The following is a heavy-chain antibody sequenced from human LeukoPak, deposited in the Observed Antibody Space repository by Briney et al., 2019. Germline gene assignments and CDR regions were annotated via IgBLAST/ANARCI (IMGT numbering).Heavy chain of an antibody. J-gene: IGHJ5*02. V-gene: IGHV3-73*01. Sequence: PGGSLRLSCAASGFTFSGSAMHWVRQASGKGLEWVGRIRSKANSYATAYAASVKGRFTISRDDSKNTAYLQMNSLKTEDTAVYYCTRLRYSSSPNWFDPWGQGTLVTVSS. CDR1: GFTFSGSA. D-gene: IGHD6-6*01. CDR3: TRLRYSSSPNWFDP. CDR2: IRSKANSYAT.